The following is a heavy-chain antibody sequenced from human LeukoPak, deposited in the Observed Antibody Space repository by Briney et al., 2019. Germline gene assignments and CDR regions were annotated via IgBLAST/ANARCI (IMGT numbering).Heavy chain of an antibody. V-gene: IGHV3-74*01. J-gene: IGHJ6*02. CDR3: TRVQAGRSGLMDV. CDR2: VDPDGTTT. CDR1: GFTLSNYW. D-gene: IGHD2-8*02. Sequence: GGSLRLSCAASGFTLSNYWMHWVRQAPGEGLVWVSRVDPDGTTTNYADSVTGRFTTSRDNAKDTLYLQMNSLRAEDTALYYCTRVQAGRSGLMDVWGRGTTVTVSS.